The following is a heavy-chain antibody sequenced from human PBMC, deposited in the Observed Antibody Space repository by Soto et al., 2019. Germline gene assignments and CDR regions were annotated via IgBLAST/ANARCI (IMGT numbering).Heavy chain of an antibody. CDR1: GFTFSNAW. CDR3: HTDCRPLRLFEWPTFTCYYYMGV. D-gene: IGHD3-3*01. CDR2: IKSKTDGGTT. J-gene: IGHJ6*03. Sequence: GGSLRLSCAASGFTFSNAWMSWVRQAPGKGLEWVGRIKSKTDGGTTDYAAPVKGRFTISRDDSKNTLYLQMNSLKTEDTAVYYCHTDCRPLRLFEWPTFTCYYYMGVWGKGTTVTVSS. V-gene: IGHV3-15*01.